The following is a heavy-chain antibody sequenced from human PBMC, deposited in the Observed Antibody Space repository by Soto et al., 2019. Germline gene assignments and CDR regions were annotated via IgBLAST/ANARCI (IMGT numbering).Heavy chain of an antibody. CDR1: GFTFSSYA. CDR2: IRGSGGST. CDR3: AKDFVGVRADAFDI. V-gene: IGHV3-23*01. D-gene: IGHD1-26*01. Sequence: EVQLLESGGGLVQPGGSLRLSCAASGFTFSSYAMSWVRQAPGKGLEWVSSIRGSGGSTYYADSVKGRFTISRDNSKNALYVQMNSLRAEDTAVYYCAKDFVGVRADAFDIWGQGTMVTVSS. J-gene: IGHJ3*02.